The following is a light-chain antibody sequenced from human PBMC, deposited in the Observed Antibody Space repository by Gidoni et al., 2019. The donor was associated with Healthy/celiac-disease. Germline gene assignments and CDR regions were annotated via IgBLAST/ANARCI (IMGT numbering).Light chain of an antibody. Sequence: SYQLTQLPSVSVSPGQTAGITCSGDQLGDKYACWYQQQPGQSPVLVINQDSKPPSGVPARFSGSNSGDTAALTISGTQAMDEADYYCQAWNSSGVVFGGGTKLTVL. V-gene: IGLV3-1*01. CDR1: QLGDKY. CDR3: QAWNSSGVV. J-gene: IGLJ2*01. CDR2: QDS.